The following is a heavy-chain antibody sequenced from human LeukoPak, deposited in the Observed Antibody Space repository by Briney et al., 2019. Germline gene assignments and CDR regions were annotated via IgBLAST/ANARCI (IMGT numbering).Heavy chain of an antibody. CDR3: ARGNKSAVYDY. CDR1: GYTFTSYD. Sequence: ASVKVSCKASGYTFTSYDIKWLRQATGQGLEWMGWMNPNSGNTGYAQKFQGRVTMTRNTSISTAYMELSSLRSEDTAVYYCARGNKSAVYDYWGQGTLVTVSS. D-gene: IGHD1-14*01. J-gene: IGHJ4*02. CDR2: MNPNSGNT. V-gene: IGHV1-8*01.